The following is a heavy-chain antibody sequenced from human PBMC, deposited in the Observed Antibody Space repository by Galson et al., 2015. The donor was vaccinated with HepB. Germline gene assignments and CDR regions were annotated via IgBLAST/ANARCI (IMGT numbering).Heavy chain of an antibody. Sequence: LSLTCTVSSDSFSNYYWSWFRQPPGKGLEWIGYVSHTGSTNYNPSLQSRVTISIDTSKKQYFLKMNSVTAADTAVYYCVRSHGLFWGQGTLVTVSS. J-gene: IGHJ4*02. CDR1: SDSFSNYY. CDR3: VRSHGLF. CDR2: VSHTGST. V-gene: IGHV4-59*01.